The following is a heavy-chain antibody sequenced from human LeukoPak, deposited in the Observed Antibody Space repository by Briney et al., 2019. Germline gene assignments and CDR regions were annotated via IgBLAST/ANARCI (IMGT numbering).Heavy chain of an antibody. CDR1: GGSISSYY. J-gene: IGHJ4*02. CDR3: ARDRGRQLVDYFDY. Sequence: PSETLSLTCTVSGGSISSYYWSWIRQPAGKGLEWIGRIYTSGSTNYNPSLKSRVTMSVDTSKNQFSLKLSSVTAADTAVYYCARDRGRQLVDYFDYWGQGTLVTVSS. V-gene: IGHV4-4*07. CDR2: IYTSGST. D-gene: IGHD6-13*01.